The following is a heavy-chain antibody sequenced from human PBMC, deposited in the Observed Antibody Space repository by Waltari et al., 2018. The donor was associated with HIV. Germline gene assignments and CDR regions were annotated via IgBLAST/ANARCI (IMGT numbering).Heavy chain of an antibody. Sequence: QVQLQESGPGLVKPSQTMSLTCTFSGDPISRGGYYWSWIGPLPGTGLAWIGYIYYSGSTYYNPSLKSRITISVDTSKNQFSLKLSSVTAADTAVYYCAREGKGLGYCSGGSCYLGFDYWGQGTLVTVSS. CDR1: GDPISRGGYY. CDR3: AREGKGLGYCSGGSCYLGFDY. J-gene: IGHJ4*02. D-gene: IGHD2-15*01. CDR2: IYYSGST. V-gene: IGHV4-31*03.